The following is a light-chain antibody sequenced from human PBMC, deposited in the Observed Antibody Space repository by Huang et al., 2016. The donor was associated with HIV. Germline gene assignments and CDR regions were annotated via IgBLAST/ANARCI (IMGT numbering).Light chain of an antibody. CDR1: QDIGNL. Sequence: DIQMTQSSSSLSASTGVRVTLSCRANQDIGNLLAVYQHKPGGIPGRLIYGASTLQSGVPSRFSGRGSGTDFTLTITSFQPDDDATYYCQRYDSAPRAFGQGTKVEI. V-gene: IGKV1-27*01. CDR3: QRYDSAPRA. J-gene: IGKJ1*01. CDR2: GAS.